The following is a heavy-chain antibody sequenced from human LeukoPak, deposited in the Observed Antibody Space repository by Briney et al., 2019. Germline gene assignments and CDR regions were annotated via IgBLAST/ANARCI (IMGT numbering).Heavy chain of an antibody. CDR1: GFTFSSYA. CDR2: ISGSGGNT. Sequence: PGGSLRLSCAASGFTFSSYAMSWVRQAPGKGLEWVSAISGSGGNTYYADSVKGRFTISRDNSKNTLYLQMNSLRAEDTAVYYCAKELINRSTTWGFDYWGQGTLVTVSS. J-gene: IGHJ4*02. CDR3: AKELINRSTTWGFDY. D-gene: IGHD7-27*01. V-gene: IGHV3-23*01.